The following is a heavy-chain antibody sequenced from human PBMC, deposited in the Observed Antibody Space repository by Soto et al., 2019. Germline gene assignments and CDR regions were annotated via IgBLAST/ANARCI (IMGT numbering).Heavy chain of an antibody. CDR1: GVTFCSYA. Sequence: GGSLRLSCAASGVTFCSYAMHWVRQAPGKGLEYVSAISSNGGSTYYANSVKGRFTISRDNSKNTLYLQMNSLRAEDTAVYYCAKDIAGTDVFDYWGQGTLVTVSS. V-gene: IGHV3-64*01. J-gene: IGHJ4*02. CDR3: AKDIAGTDVFDY. D-gene: IGHD6-13*01. CDR2: ISSNGGST.